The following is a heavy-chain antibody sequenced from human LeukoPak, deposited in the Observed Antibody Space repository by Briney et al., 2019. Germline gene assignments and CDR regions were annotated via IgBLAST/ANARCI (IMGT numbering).Heavy chain of an antibody. Sequence: SGGSLRLSCAASGFTFSSYSMNWVRQAPGKGLEWVSAISGSGGSTNYADSVKGRFTISRDNSKNTAYLQMNSLRVEDTAVYYCAKEIGAAVYFDYWSQGTLVTVSS. D-gene: IGHD6-25*01. J-gene: IGHJ4*02. CDR1: GFTFSSYS. CDR3: AKEIGAAVYFDY. V-gene: IGHV3-23*01. CDR2: ISGSGGST.